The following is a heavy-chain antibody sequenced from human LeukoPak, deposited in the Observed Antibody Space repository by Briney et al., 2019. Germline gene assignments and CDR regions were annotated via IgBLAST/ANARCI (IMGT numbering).Heavy chain of an antibody. CDR2: IHYSGST. V-gene: IGHV4-61*01. CDR1: GGSISSSSYY. D-gene: IGHD4-23*01. CDR3: ARVTTVAKIPYFDY. J-gene: IGHJ4*02. Sequence: PSETLSLTCTVSGGSISSSSYYWSWIRQPPGKGLEWIGYIHYSGSTNHNPSLKSRVTISVDTSKNQFSLKLSSVTAADTAVYYCARVTTVAKIPYFDYWGQGTLVTVSS.